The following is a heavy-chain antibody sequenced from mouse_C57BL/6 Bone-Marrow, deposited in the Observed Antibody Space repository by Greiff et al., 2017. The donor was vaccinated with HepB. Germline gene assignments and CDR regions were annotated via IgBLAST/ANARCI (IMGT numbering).Heavy chain of an antibody. J-gene: IGHJ2*01. V-gene: IGHV5-6*01. Sequence: EVKVVESGGDLVKPGGSLKLSCAASGFTFSSYGMSWVRQTPDKRLEWVATISSGGSYTYYPDSVKGRFTISRDNAKNTLYLQMSSLKSEDTAMYYCAGRGGTGYFDYWGQGTTLTVSS. D-gene: IGHD3-3*01. CDR1: GFTFSSYG. CDR3: AGRGGTGYFDY. CDR2: ISSGGSYT.